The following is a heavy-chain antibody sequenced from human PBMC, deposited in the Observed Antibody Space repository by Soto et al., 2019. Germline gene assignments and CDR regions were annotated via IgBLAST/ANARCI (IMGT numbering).Heavy chain of an antibody. CDR2: IIPIFGTA. J-gene: IGHJ6*02. Sequence: ASVKVSCKASGGTFSSYAISWVRQAPGQGLEWMGGIIPIFGTANCAQKFQGRVTITADESTSTAYMELSSLRSEDTAVYYCARDRSSSWTRRMVYYYYYGMDVWGQGTTVTVSS. D-gene: IGHD6-13*01. CDR1: GGTFSSYA. CDR3: ARDRSSSWTRRMVYYYYYGMDV. V-gene: IGHV1-69*13.